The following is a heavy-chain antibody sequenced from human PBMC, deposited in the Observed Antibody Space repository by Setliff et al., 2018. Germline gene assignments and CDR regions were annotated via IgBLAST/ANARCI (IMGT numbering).Heavy chain of an antibody. J-gene: IGHJ6*03. D-gene: IGHD3-3*01. V-gene: IGHV1-8*02. CDR3: VRGNPGGEWLLYYYYYYMDV. CDR1: GYTFTSYD. CDR2: MNPNSGNT. Sequence: ASVKVSCKASGYTFTSYDINWVRQATGQGLEWMGWMNPNSGNTGYAQKFQGRVTMTRNTSISTAYMELSSLRSEDTAVYYCVRGNPGGEWLLYYYYYYMDVWGKGTKVTVSS.